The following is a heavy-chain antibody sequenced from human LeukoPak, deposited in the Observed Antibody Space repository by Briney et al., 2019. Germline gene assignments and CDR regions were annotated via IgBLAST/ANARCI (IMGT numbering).Heavy chain of an antibody. J-gene: IGHJ5*02. CDR2: IYPGDSET. Sequence: GESLKISCKGSGYSFTSYWIGWVRQMPGKGLEWMGIIYPGDSETRYSPSFQGQVTISADKSISTAYLQWSSLKASDTAMYYCARKGWSSGWQSCNWFDPWGQGTLVTVSS. CDR1: GYSFTSYW. CDR3: ARKGWSSGWQSCNWFDP. V-gene: IGHV5-51*01. D-gene: IGHD6-19*01.